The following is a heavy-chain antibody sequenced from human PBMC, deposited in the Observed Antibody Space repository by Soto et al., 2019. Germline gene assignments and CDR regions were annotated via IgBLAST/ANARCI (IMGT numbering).Heavy chain of an antibody. CDR3: ARWRGRTIFAALDV. Sequence: SVKVSCKASGGTFSSYAISWVRQAPGQGLEWMGGIIPTFGTANYAQKFQGRVTITADESTSTAYMELSSLRSEDTAVYYCARWRGRTIFAALDVWGQGTTVTVSS. D-gene: IGHD3-3*01. CDR1: GGTFSSYA. V-gene: IGHV1-69*13. CDR2: IIPTFGTA. J-gene: IGHJ6*02.